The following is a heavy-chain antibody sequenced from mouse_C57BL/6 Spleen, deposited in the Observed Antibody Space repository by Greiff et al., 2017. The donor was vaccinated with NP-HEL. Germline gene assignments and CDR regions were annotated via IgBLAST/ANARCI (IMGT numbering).Heavy chain of an antibody. CDR2: ISNGGGST. J-gene: IGHJ2*01. CDR3: ARGGSSQSHYFDY. Sequence: EVHLVESGGGLVQPGGSLKLSCAASGFTFSDYYMYWVRQTPEKRLEWVAYISNGGGSTYYPDTVKGRFTISSANAKNTLYLQMSRLKSEDTAMYYCARGGSSQSHYFDYWGQGTTLTVSS. CDR1: GFTFSDYY. V-gene: IGHV5-12*01. D-gene: IGHD1-1*01.